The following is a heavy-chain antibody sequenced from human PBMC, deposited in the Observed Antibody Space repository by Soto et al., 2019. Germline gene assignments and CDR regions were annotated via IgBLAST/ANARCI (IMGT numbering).Heavy chain of an antibody. D-gene: IGHD2-15*01. V-gene: IGHV1-69*13. Sequence: SVKVSCKASGGTFSSYAISWVRQAPGQGLEWMGGIIPIFGTANYAQKFQGRVTITADESTSTAYMELSSLRSEDTAVYYCARDKKRNCSGGSCYPYYYGMDVWGQGTTVTVSS. CDR2: IIPIFGTA. J-gene: IGHJ6*02. CDR3: ARDKKRNCSGGSCYPYYYGMDV. CDR1: GGTFSSYA.